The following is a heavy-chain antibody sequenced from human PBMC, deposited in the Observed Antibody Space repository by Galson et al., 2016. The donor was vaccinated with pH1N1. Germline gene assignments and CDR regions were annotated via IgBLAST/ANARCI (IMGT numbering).Heavy chain of an antibody. J-gene: IGHJ4*02. D-gene: IGHD1-26*01. CDR3: AKVDGYYLGYFDY. CDR2: TSWNSGSI. V-gene: IGHV3-9*01. Sequence: SLRLSCAASGFTFDDYAMHWVRQAPGKGLEWVSGTSWNSGSIGYADSVKGRFTISRDNAKNSLYLQMNSLRAEDTALYYCAKVDGYYLGYFDYWGQGTLVTVSS. CDR1: GFTFDDYA.